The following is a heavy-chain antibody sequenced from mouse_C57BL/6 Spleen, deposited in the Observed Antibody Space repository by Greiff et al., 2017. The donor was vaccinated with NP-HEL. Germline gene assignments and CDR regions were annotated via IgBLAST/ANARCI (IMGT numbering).Heavy chain of an antibody. V-gene: IGHV5-12*01. CDR2: ISNGGGST. J-gene: IGHJ4*01. CDR3: APHYGHDWGNAMDY. D-gene: IGHD2-2*01. Sequence: EVQRVESGGGLVQPGGSLKLSCAASGFTFSDYYMYWVRQTPEKRLEWVAYISNGGGSTYYPDTVKGRLTISRDNAKNTLYLQMSRLKSEDTAMYYCAPHYGHDWGNAMDYWGQGTSVTVSS. CDR1: GFTFSDYY.